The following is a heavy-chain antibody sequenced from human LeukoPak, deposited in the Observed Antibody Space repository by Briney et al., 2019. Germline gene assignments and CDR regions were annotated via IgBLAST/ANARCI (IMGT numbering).Heavy chain of an antibody. D-gene: IGHD1-26*01. V-gene: IGHV3-74*03. CDR1: GFTLSNDW. J-gene: IGHJ4*02. CDR2: INSDGSST. Sequence: PGGSLRLSCAASGFTLSNDWTHWVRQAPGKGLVWVSRINSDGSSTMYADSVKGRFTISRDNAENTLHLQMNSLRADDTAVYYCVVGGGIYWGQGTLVTVS. CDR3: VVGGGIY.